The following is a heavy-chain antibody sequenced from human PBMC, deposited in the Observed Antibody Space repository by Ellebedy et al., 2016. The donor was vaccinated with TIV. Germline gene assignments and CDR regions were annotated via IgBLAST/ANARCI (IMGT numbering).Heavy chain of an antibody. CDR1: GFTFNSYA. D-gene: IGHD3-22*01. V-gene: IGHV3-23*01. CDR3: GKEILVVVTPALDH. CDR2: VSTSGGST. Sequence: PGGSLRLSCAASGFTFNSYAISWVRQAPGKGLEWISGVSTSGGSTFYADSVKGRFTISRDNSKSTVYLQMSSLRAEDTAVYYCGKEILVVVTPALDHWGQGTLVTVSS. J-gene: IGHJ4*02.